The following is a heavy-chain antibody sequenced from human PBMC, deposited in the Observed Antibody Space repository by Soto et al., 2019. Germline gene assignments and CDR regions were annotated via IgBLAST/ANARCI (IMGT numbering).Heavy chain of an antibody. D-gene: IGHD4-17*01. CDR2: IKEDGSEE. V-gene: IGHV3-7*01. J-gene: IGHJ4*02. CDR3: ARLRPGSYFDY. CDR1: GFIFSNNW. Sequence: GGSLRLSCAASGFIFSNNWMSWVRQAPGKGLEWVASIKEDGSEEYYVDSVKGRFTISRDNAKNSLHLQMNSLRAEDTAVSYCARLRPGSYFDYWGQGTLVTVSS.